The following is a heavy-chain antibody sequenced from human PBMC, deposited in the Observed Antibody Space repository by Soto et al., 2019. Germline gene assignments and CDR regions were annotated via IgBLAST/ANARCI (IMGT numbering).Heavy chain of an antibody. CDR2: IYHSGST. Sequence: QVHLQESGPGLVKPSGTLSLTCAVSGGSISSSDWWSWVRQPPGKGLEWIGDIYHSGSTNYNASLTSRVTISVDKSKNQCSLKLSSVTAADTDVYYCARRVDRDWYCDLWGRGTPVTVSS. D-gene: IGHD2-15*01. CDR3: ARRVDRDWYCDL. CDR1: GGSISSSDW. V-gene: IGHV4-4*02. J-gene: IGHJ2*01.